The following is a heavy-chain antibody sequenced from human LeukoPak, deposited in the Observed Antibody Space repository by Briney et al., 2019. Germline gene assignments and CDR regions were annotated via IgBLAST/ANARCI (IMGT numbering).Heavy chain of an antibody. CDR2: ISWNSVAI. CDR3: AKDMGGSGSSAFDF. D-gene: IGHD3-10*01. Sequence: GRSLRLSCAASGLKFDDYAMHWVRQLPGKGLEWVSGISWNSVAIAYADSVKGRFTISRDNAKKSLNLQMDGLRTEDTALYYCAKDMGGSGSSAFDFWGQGTLVTVSS. CDR1: GLKFDDYA. J-gene: IGHJ4*02. V-gene: IGHV3-9*01.